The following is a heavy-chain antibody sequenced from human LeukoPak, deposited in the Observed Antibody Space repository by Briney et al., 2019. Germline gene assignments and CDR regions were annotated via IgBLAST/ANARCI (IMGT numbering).Heavy chain of an antibody. CDR1: GFIFSSYA. J-gene: IGHJ3*02. CDR3: AKDLPEAAMYSQDAFDI. D-gene: IGHD2-2*01. CDR2: ISGSGVGT. Sequence: GGSLRLSCAASGFIFSSYAMTWVRQAPGKGPEWVSAISGSGVGTYYADSVKGRFTISRDNSKNTLYLQMNSLRAEDTAVYYCAKDLPEAAMYSQDAFDIWGQGTMVTVSS. V-gene: IGHV3-23*01.